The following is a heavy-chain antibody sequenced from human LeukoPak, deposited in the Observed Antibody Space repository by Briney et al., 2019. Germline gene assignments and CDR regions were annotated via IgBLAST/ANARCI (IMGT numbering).Heavy chain of an antibody. J-gene: IGHJ5*02. D-gene: IGHD3-22*01. CDR2: IYYSGST. V-gene: IGHV4-39*02. CDR1: GGSISSSSYY. CDR3: ARDPRDSSGS. Sequence: PSETLSLTCTVSGGSISSSSYYWGWIRQPPGKGLEWIGSIYYSGSTYYNPSLKSRVTISVDTSKNQFSLKLSSVTAADTAVYYCARDPRDSSGSWGQGTLVTVSS.